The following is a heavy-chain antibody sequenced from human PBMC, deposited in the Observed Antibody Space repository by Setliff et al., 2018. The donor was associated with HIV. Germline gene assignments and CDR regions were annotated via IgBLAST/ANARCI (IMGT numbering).Heavy chain of an antibody. Sequence: GGSLRLSCAASGFSFSNYGMNWVRQAPGKGLEWVAVIWYDGRTTYADSVKGRFTISRDNAKNTLYLQMNSLRAEDTAVYYCARASGCTNGVCYAYGYYSLDVWGQGTTVTVSS. V-gene: IGHV3-33*01. J-gene: IGHJ6*02. CDR3: ARASGCTNGVCYAYGYYSLDV. D-gene: IGHD2-8*01. CDR1: GFSFSNYG. CDR2: IWYDGRT.